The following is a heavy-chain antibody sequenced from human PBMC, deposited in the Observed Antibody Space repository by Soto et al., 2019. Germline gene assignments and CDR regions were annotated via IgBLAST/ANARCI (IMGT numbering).Heavy chain of an antibody. CDR2: IIPIFGTA. D-gene: IGHD3-22*01. Sequence: RASVKVSCKASGGTFSTYAISWVRQAPGQGLEWMGGIIPIFGTANYAQKFQGRVTVIADKSTSTVYMELSSLRSEDTAVYYCARDPASYSDSGGYFPGAFDMWGQGTLVTVSS. CDR1: GGTFSTYA. J-gene: IGHJ3*02. V-gene: IGHV1-69*06. CDR3: ARDPASYSDSGGYFPGAFDM.